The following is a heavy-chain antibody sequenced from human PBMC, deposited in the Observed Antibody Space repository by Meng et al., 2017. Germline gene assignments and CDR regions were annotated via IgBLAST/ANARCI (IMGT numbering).Heavy chain of an antibody. CDR3: ARVWAVAVSDH. V-gene: IGHV3-48*03. CDR1: GFTFSSYE. CDR2: ISSSGSTI. J-gene: IGHJ4*02. Sequence: GGSLRLSCAASGFTFSSYEMNWVRQAPGKGLEWVSYISSSGSTIYYADSVKGRFTISRDNAKNSLYLQMNSLRAEDTAVYYCARVWAVAVSDHWGQGTLVTVSS. D-gene: IGHD6-19*01.